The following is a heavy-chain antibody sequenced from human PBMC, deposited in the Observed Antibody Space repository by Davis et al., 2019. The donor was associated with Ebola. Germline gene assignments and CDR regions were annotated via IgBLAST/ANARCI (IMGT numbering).Heavy chain of an antibody. J-gene: IGHJ3*02. Sequence: HTGGSLRLSCAASGFTFRNYWMHWVRQAPGKGLVWVSRINSDGSSTSHADSVKGRFTISRDNAENALYLQMNSLRAEDTAVYFCARSYSALDVFDMWGQGTTVTVSS. V-gene: IGHV3-74*01. CDR1: GFTFRNYW. CDR3: ARSYSALDVFDM. CDR2: INSDGSST. D-gene: IGHD4-11*01.